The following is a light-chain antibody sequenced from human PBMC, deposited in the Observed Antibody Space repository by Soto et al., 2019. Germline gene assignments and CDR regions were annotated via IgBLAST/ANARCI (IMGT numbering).Light chain of an antibody. CDR1: QSVVGGY. CDR3: QQYGSSPS. V-gene: IGKV3D-20*01. J-gene: IGKJ1*01. CDR2: DTS. Sequence: DIVLTQSPATLSLSPGDRVTLSCGASQSVVGGYFAWYQQKPGLAPRLIIYDTSIRASGIPDRISGSGSGTHFTLTISRLEPEDFAVYYCQQYGSSPSFGQGTEVEIK.